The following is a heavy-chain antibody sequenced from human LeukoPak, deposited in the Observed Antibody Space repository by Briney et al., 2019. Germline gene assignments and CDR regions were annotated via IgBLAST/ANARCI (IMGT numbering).Heavy chain of an antibody. J-gene: IGHJ2*01. CDR3: ARGSHFGACTLWFFVL. Sequence: GGSLRLSCAASGFTFSSYDMHWVRQATGKGLEWVSAIGTAGDTYYPGSVKGRFTISRENAKNSLYLQMNSLRAGDTAVYYCARGSHFGACTLWFFVLGGRGP. V-gene: IGHV3-13*01. CDR2: IGTAGDT. CDR1: GFTFSSYD. D-gene: IGHD3-16*01.